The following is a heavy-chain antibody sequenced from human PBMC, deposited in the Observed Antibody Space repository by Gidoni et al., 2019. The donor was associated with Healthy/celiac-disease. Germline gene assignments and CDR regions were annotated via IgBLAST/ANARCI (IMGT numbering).Heavy chain of an antibody. Sequence: QVQLVKSGGGVVQPGRSLRLSCAAYGFTFTPYGMHGVRQAPGKGREWVAVIWYDGSNKYYADSVKGRFTISRDNSKNTLYLQMNSLRAEDTAVYYCARDPTGTYDSSGYYLDWGQGTLVTVSS. CDR2: IWYDGSNK. CDR1: GFTFTPYG. V-gene: IGHV3-33*01. CDR3: ARDPTGTYDSSGYYLD. D-gene: IGHD3-22*01. J-gene: IGHJ4*02.